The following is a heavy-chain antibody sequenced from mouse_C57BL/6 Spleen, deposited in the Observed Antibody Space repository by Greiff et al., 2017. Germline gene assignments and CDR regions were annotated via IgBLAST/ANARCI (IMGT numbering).Heavy chain of an antibody. Sequence: VKLQQPGAELVKPGASVKLSCKASGYTFTSYWMHWVKQRPGRGLEWIGRIDPNGGGPKYNEKFKSKATLTVAKPSSTAYMQLSSRTSEDSAVYYCERERKTAQAEMDDWGKGTSVTVSS. CDR1: GYTFTSYW. V-gene: IGHV1-72*01. CDR2: IDPNGGGP. J-gene: IGHJ4*01. D-gene: IGHD3-2*02. CDR3: ERERKTAQAEMDD.